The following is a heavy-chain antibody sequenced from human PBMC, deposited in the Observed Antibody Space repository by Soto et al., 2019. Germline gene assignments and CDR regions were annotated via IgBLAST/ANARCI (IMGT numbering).Heavy chain of an antibody. CDR3: AKRGDTTSWYWLDP. CDR1: GFTLTSFG. J-gene: IGHJ5*02. Sequence: EVQLLDSGGGLVQPGGSLRLSCAASGFTLTSFGMSWVRQAPGKGLEWVSSISASGTSMYYAKSVEGRFTISRDTSKNTLYLQMNSLRAEDTAVYYCAKRGDTTSWYWLDPWGQGTLVTVSS. D-gene: IGHD6-13*01. CDR2: ISASGTSM. V-gene: IGHV3-23*01.